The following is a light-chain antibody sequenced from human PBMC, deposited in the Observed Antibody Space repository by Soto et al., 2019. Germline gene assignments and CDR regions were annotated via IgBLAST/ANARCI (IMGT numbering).Light chain of an antibody. Sequence: EIVMMQSPATLSVSPGERATLSCRASQSVSSSLAWYQQKPGQAPRLLIYRASIRATGIPARFSGSGSGTEFTLTISSLQSEDFAVYYCQQYNNWPPRYTFGQGTKLEIK. J-gene: IGKJ2*01. CDR1: QSVSSS. CDR3: QQYNNWPPRYT. CDR2: RAS. V-gene: IGKV3-15*01.